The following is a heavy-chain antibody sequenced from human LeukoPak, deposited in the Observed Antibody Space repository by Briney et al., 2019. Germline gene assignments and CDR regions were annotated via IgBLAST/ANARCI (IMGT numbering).Heavy chain of an antibody. V-gene: IGHV3-64*01. Sequence: PGGSLRLSCAASGFTFSSYAMHWVRQAPGKGLEYVSAISSNGGSTYYANSVKGRFTISRDNSKNTLYLQMGSLRAEDMAVYYCARALYYDILTGMDVWGQGTTVTVSS. CDR2: ISSNGGST. D-gene: IGHD3-9*01. CDR3: ARALYYDILTGMDV. CDR1: GFTFSSYA. J-gene: IGHJ6*02.